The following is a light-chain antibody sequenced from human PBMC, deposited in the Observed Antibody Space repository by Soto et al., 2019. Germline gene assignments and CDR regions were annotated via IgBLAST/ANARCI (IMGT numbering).Light chain of an antibody. CDR3: SSYTISSTPWV. CDR2: EVS. Sequence: QSVLTQPASVSGSPGQSITISCTGTSSYVGGYNYVSWYQQHPGKAPKLMIYEVSNRPSGVSNRFSGSKSGNTASLTISGLQAEDEADYYCSSYTISSTPWVFGGGTKLTVL. CDR1: SSYVGGYNY. J-gene: IGLJ3*02. V-gene: IGLV2-14*01.